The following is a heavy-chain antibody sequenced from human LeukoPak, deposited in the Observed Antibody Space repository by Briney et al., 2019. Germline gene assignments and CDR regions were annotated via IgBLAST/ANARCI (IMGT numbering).Heavy chain of an antibody. CDR1: SASISSGTYY. CDR3: ARHLRAAVYFDY. CDR2: VFYSGSA. J-gene: IGHJ4*02. D-gene: IGHD6-13*01. Sequence: SETLSLTCTVSSASISSGTYYWGWIRQPPGKGLEWIGSVFYSGSAYYNPSLKSRVTISVDTSKNQFSLHLRSVTAVDTAVYYCARHLRAAVYFDYWGQGALVTVSS. V-gene: IGHV4-39*01.